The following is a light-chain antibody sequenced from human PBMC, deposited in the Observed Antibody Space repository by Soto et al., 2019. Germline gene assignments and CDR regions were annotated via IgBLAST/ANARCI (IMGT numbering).Light chain of an antibody. Sequence: QAVVTQEPSFSVSPGGTVTLTCGVSSGSVSTRYYPSWYQQTPGQAPRTLIYSTRTRSSGVPDRFSGSIVGNKAALTISGAQADDESDYYCVLCMGSGIWVFGGGTQLTVL. CDR3: VLCMGSGIWV. J-gene: IGLJ3*02. CDR1: SGSVSTRYY. V-gene: IGLV8-61*01. CDR2: STR.